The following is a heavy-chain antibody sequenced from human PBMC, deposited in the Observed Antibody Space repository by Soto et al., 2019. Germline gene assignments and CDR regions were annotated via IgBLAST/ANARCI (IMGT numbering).Heavy chain of an antibody. CDR3: TTVKDYDFWSGYANYYGMDV. CDR1: GFTFSNAW. Sequence: EVQLVESGGGLVKPGGSLRLSCAASGFTFSNAWMNWVRQAPGKGLEWVGRIKSKTDGGTTDYAAPVKGRFTISRDDSKNTLYLQMNSLKTDDTAVYYCTTVKDYDFWSGYANYYGMDVWGQGTTVTVSS. CDR2: IKSKTDGGTT. J-gene: IGHJ6*02. V-gene: IGHV3-15*07. D-gene: IGHD3-3*01.